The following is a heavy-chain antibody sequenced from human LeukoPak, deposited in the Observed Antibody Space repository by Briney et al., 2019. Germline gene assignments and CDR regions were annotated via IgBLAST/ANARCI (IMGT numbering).Heavy chain of an antibody. D-gene: IGHD2-8*01. Sequence: GGSLRLSCAASGFALSSHWMTWVRQVPGRGPEWVANVNRDGSETYYLDSVKGRFTISKDNAKNSLYLQMNSLRAEDTALYHCARTNGMDVWGQGTTVIVSS. CDR1: GFALSSHW. CDR2: VNRDGSET. CDR3: ARTNGMDV. J-gene: IGHJ6*02. V-gene: IGHV3-7*03.